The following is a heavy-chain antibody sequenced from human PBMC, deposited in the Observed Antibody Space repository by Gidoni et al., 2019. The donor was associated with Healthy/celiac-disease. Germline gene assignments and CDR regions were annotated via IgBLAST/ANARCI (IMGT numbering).Heavy chain of an antibody. Sequence: QVQLQQWGPGLWKPSETLSLTFAVYGGSFSGYYGSWIRQPPGQGLEWIGEINHSGSTNYNPSLKSRVTISVDTSKNQFSLKLSSVTAADTAVYYGARGRVWGSSRHWFDPWGQGTLVTVSS. CDR1: GGSFSGYY. CDR2: INHSGST. CDR3: ARGRVWGSSRHWFDP. V-gene: IGHV4-34*01. D-gene: IGHD6-13*01. J-gene: IGHJ5*02.